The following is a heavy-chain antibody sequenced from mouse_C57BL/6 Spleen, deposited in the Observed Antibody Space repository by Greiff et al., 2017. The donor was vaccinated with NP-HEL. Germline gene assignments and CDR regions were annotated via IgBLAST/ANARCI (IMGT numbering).Heavy chain of an antibody. CDR3: ARGKGLDYFDY. V-gene: IGHV1-81*01. J-gene: IGHJ2*01. CDR2: IYPRSGNT. Sequence: VKLQESGAELARPGASVKLSCKASGYTFTSYGISWVKQRTGQGLEWIGEIYPRSGNTYYNEKFKGKATLTADKSSSTAYMELRSLTSEDSAVYFCARGKGLDYFDYWGQGTTLTVSS. CDR1: GYTFTSYG. D-gene: IGHD3-3*01.